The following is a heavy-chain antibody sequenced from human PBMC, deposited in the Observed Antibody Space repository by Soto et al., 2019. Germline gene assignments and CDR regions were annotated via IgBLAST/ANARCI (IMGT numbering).Heavy chain of an antibody. Sequence: PSETLSLTCTVSGGSISSLYCAWIRQPAGKGLEWIGRIFPSGDSNYNPSLTSRVSMSLDTSKNQFSLTVSSVTAADTAVYYCARASRCKSEYECFAWLDFWGQGILVTVSS. D-gene: IGHD6-6*01. CDR1: GGSISSLY. CDR2: IFPSGDS. J-gene: IGHJ4*02. V-gene: IGHV4-4*07. CDR3: ARASRCKSEYECFAWLDF.